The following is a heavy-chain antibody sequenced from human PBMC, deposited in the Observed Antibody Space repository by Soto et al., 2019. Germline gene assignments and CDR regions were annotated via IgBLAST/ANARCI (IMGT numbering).Heavy chain of an antibody. CDR3: ARRGAPAGKTIFES. V-gene: IGHV4-59*08. D-gene: IGHD6-13*01. CDR2: IYYTGST. CDR1: GGSISGYY. J-gene: IGHJ4*02. Sequence: PSETLSLTCTVSGGSISGYYWSWIRQPPGKGLEWIGYIYYTGSTNYNPSLKSRVTISVDTSKNQFSLKLTSVTAADTAVYYRARRGAPAGKTIFESWGQGTLVTVSS.